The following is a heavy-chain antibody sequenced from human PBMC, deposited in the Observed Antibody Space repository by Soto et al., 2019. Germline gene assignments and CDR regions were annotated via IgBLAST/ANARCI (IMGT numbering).Heavy chain of an antibody. J-gene: IGHJ3*02. CDR3: ASGTTGIVGATTFAFDI. CDR1: GGTFNSYS. Sequence: GASVKVSFKASGGTFNSYSISWVRQAPGQRLEWMGGIIPIFGTANYAQKFQGRVTITADESTSTAYMELSSLRSEDTAVYYCASGTTGIVGATTFAFDIWGQGTMVTVSS. D-gene: IGHD1-26*01. V-gene: IGHV1-69*13. CDR2: IIPIFGTA.